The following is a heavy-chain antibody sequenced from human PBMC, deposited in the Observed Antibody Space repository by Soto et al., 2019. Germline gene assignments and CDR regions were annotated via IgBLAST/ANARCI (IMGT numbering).Heavy chain of an antibody. Sequence: GGSLRLSCAASGFTFSSYSMNWVRQAPGKGLEWVSYISSSSSTIYYADSVKGRFTISRDNAKNSLYLQMNSLRDEDTAVYYCARDRQQPTHLQWAGMDVWGQGTTVTVSS. D-gene: IGHD6-13*01. CDR1: GFTFSSYS. J-gene: IGHJ6*02. CDR2: ISSSSSTI. CDR3: ARDRQQPTHLQWAGMDV. V-gene: IGHV3-48*02.